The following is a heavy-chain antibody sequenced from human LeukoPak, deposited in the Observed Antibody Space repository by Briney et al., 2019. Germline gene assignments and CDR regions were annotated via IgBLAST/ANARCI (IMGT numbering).Heavy chain of an antibody. Sequence: RASVKVSCKASGYTFTSYGISWVRQAPGQGLEWMGWISAYNGNTNYAQKLQGRVTMTRNTSISTAYMELSSLISEDTAVYYCATESHYWGQGTLVTVSS. CDR2: ISAYNGNT. CDR1: GYTFTSYG. V-gene: IGHV1-18*01. CDR3: ATESHY. J-gene: IGHJ4*02.